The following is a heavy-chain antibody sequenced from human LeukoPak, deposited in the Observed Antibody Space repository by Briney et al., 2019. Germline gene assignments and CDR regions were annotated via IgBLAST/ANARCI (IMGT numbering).Heavy chain of an antibody. J-gene: IGHJ6*03. V-gene: IGHV4-59*01. CDR2: IYYSGST. Sequence: SETLSLTCTVPGGSISSYYWSWIRQPPGKGLEWIGYIYYSGSTNYNPSLKSRVTISVDTSKNQFSLKLSSVTAADTAVYYCARVLQDGYNYYYYYYMDVWGKGTTVTISS. D-gene: IGHD5-24*01. CDR3: ARVLQDGYNYYYYYYMDV. CDR1: GGSISSYY.